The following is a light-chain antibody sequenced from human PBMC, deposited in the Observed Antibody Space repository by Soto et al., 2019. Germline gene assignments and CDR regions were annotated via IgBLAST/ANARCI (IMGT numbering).Light chain of an antibody. CDR3: QQRSNWPLT. Sequence: ELVLTQYPATLSLSPGERANLSCRASQSVSSYLAWYQQKPGQAPRLLIYDASNRATGIPARFSGSGSGTDFTLTISSLEPEDFAVYYCQQRSNWPLTFGGGTKVEIK. CDR1: QSVSSY. J-gene: IGKJ4*01. V-gene: IGKV3-11*01. CDR2: DAS.